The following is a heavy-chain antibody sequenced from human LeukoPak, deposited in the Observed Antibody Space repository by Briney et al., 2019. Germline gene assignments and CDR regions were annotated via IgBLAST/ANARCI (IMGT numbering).Heavy chain of an antibody. CDR1: GFTFGDYA. CDR2: IRSEAYGGTT. CDR3: TRTTVTTADWWFDP. Sequence: GGSLRLSCTASGFTFGDYAMSWVRQAPGKGLEGVGFIRSEAYGGTTEYAASVKGRFTISRDDSKSIAYLQMNSLKTEDTAVYYCTRTTVTTADWWFDPWGQGTLVTVSS. J-gene: IGHJ5*02. V-gene: IGHV3-49*04. D-gene: IGHD4-17*01.